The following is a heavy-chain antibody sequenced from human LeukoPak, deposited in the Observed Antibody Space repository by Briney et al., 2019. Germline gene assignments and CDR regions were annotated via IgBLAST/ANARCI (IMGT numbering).Heavy chain of an antibody. V-gene: IGHV1-8*01. CDR1: GYTFSSYD. CDR2: MNPSSGNT. D-gene: IGHD3-22*01. J-gene: IGHJ3*02. Sequence: ASVKVSCKASGYTFSSYDINWVRQAPGQGLEWMGWMNPSSGNTGYAQELQGRVAMTRDTSISTAYMELGSLISDDTAVYYCTRGGTIYDTILEDPFDIWGQGTMVTVSS. CDR3: TRGGTIYDTILEDPFDI.